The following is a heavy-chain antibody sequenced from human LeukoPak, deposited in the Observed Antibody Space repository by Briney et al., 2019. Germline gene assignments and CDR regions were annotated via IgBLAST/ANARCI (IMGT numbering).Heavy chain of an antibody. Sequence: PGGSLRLSCVASGFTFSKHTMSWVRQAPGKGLEWVSGIYGGGSGSTFYAESVKGRFTISRDNSKNTLYLQMNSLRDEDTAIYYCAKDFTPDGIWDIDYWGRGTLITVSS. CDR3: AKDFTPDGIWDIDY. D-gene: IGHD1-20*01. CDR2: IYGGGSGST. V-gene: IGHV3-23*01. CDR1: GFTFSKHT. J-gene: IGHJ4*02.